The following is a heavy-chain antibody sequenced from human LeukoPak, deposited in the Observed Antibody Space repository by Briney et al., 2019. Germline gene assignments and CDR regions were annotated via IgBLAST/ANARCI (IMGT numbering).Heavy chain of an antibody. CDR2: IYPGDSDT. Sequence: YWSWIRQHPGKGLEWIGYIYPGDSDTRYSPSFQGQVTISADKSIGTAYLQWSSLKASDTAMYYCARPNYGSAPFDYWGQGTLVTVSS. D-gene: IGHD3-10*01. CDR1: YW. CDR3: ARPNYGSAPFDY. V-gene: IGHV5-51*01. J-gene: IGHJ4*02.